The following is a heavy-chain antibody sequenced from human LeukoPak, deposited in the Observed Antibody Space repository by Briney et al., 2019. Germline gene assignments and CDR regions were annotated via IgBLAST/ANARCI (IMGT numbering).Heavy chain of an antibody. CDR1: RFTFNSYA. Sequence: GGSLRLSCAASRFTFNSYAMSWVRQAPGKGLEWVSVIGGSNGITFYVGSVKGRFTISRDNSKNTLYLQMNSLRAEDTAVYYCARNENSGWGYFDYWGQGTLVTVSS. D-gene: IGHD5-12*01. CDR2: IGGSNGIT. V-gene: IGHV3-23*01. CDR3: ARNENSGWGYFDY. J-gene: IGHJ4*02.